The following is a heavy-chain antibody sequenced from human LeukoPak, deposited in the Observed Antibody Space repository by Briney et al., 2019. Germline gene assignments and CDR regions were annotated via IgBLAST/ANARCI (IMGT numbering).Heavy chain of an antibody. CDR1: GYTFTSYY. D-gene: IGHD7-27*01. J-gene: IGHJ4*02. CDR3: VRTPPNWGFDY. V-gene: IGHV1-8*02. CDR2: MSPNSGDT. Sequence: ASVKVSCKASGYTFTSYYMHWVRQAPGQGLEWLRWMSPNSGDTGYAQKFQGRVTMTSDSSISTAYMELSSLRSEDTAIYYCVRTPPNWGFDYWGQGTLVTVSS.